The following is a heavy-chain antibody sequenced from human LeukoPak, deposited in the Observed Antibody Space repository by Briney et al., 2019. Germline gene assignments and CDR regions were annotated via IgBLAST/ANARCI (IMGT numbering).Heavy chain of an antibody. V-gene: IGHV4-30-2*01. CDR2: IYHSGST. D-gene: IGHD3-10*01. CDR3: AREVYYGSGSYYEGWFDP. Sequence: PSQTLSLTCAVSGGSISSGGYSWSWIRQPPGKGLEWIGYIYHSGSTYYNPSLKSRVTISVDRSKNQFSLKLSSVTAADTAVYYCAREVYYGSGSYYEGWFDPWGQGTLATVSS. CDR1: GGSISSGGYS. J-gene: IGHJ5*02.